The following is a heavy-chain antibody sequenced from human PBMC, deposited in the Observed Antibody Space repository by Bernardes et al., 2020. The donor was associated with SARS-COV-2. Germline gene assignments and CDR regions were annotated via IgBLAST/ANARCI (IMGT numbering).Heavy chain of an antibody. V-gene: IGHV3-23*01. D-gene: IGHD3-3*01. CDR1: GFTFSSYA. Sequence: GSLRLSCAASGFTFSSYAMSWVRQAPGKGLEWVSAISGSGGSTYYADSLKGRFTISRDNSKNTLYLQMNSLRAEDTAVYYCAKESRITIFGVVIIEQHFDYWGQGNLVTVSS. J-gene: IGHJ4*02. CDR2: ISGSGGST. CDR3: AKESRITIFGVVIIEQHFDY.